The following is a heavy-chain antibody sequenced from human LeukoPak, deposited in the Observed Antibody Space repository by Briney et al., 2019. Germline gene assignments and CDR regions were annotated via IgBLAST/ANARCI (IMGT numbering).Heavy chain of an antibody. J-gene: IGHJ4*02. D-gene: IGHD3-22*01. Sequence: GGSLRLSCAASGFTFSSYTMNWVRQAPGKGLEWVSSISSSTYIYYADSVKGRFTISRDNANNSLFLQMNSLRAEDTAVYYCARGGITMIVYWGQGTLVTVSS. CDR1: GFTFSSYT. V-gene: IGHV3-21*06. CDR2: ISSSTYI. CDR3: ARGGITMIVY.